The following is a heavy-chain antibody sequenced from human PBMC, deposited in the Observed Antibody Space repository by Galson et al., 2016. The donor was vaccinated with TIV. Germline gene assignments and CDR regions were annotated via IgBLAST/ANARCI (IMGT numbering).Heavy chain of an antibody. D-gene: IGHD5-18*01. J-gene: IGHJ6*02. V-gene: IGHV1-46*03. CDR1: GYTFTSYY. CDR3: AGWIQPELCMDV. CDR2: INPSGGST. Sequence: SVKVSCKASGYTFTSYYMHWVRQAPGQGLEWMGIINPSGGSTSYAQKFQGRVTMTRDTSTSTVYMELSSLRSEDTAVYYCAGWIQPELCMDVWGQGSTVTVSS.